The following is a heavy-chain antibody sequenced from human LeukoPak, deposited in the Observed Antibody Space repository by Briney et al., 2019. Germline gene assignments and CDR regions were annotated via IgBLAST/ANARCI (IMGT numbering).Heavy chain of an antibody. D-gene: IGHD4-17*01. CDR2: IYYSGST. Sequence: SETLSLTCTVSGGSISSYYWSWIRQPPGKGLEWIGYIYYSGSTNYNPSLKSRVTISVDTSKNQFSLKLSSVTAADTAVYYCARHPYGVLDYWGQGTLVTVSS. CDR1: GGSISSYY. J-gene: IGHJ4*02. CDR3: ARHPYGVLDY. V-gene: IGHV4-59*01.